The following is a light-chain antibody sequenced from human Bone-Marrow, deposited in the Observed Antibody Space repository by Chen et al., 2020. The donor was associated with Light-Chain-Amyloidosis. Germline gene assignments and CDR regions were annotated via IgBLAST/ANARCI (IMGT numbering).Light chain of an antibody. V-gene: IGKV3-20*01. CDR2: GSA. CDR3: QQYGTSPLT. J-gene: IGKJ4*01. CDR1: QTISSNY. Sequence: EIVLTQSPGTLSLSPVEGANLSCRASQTISSNYLTWYQQKFGQAPRLLIYGSASRATGIPDRFTGSGSGTDFTLTITRLEPEDFAMYYCQQYGTSPLTFGGGTKVEIK.